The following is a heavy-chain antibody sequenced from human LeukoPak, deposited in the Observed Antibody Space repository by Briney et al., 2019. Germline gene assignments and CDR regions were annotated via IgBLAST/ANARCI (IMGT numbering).Heavy chain of an antibody. CDR2: IIPIFGTA. V-gene: IGHV1-69*13. CDR3: ARSPYNWNSGGNYYHMDV. CDR1: GGTFRSYA. J-gene: IGHJ6*03. D-gene: IGHD1-7*01. Sequence: SVKVSXKASGGTFRSYAISWVRQAPGQGLEWMGGIIPIFGTANYAQKFQGRVTITADESTSTAYMELSSLRSEDTAVYYCARSPYNWNSGGNYYHMDVWGKGTTVTVSS.